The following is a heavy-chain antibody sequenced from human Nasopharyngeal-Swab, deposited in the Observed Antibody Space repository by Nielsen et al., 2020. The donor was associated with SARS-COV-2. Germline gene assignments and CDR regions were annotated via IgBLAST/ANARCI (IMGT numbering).Heavy chain of an antibody. CDR2: TRNKANSYTR. D-gene: IGHD1-26*01. V-gene: IGHV3-72*01. CDR1: GLTFTNSW. CDR3: ARVTSSGGYSFDY. J-gene: IGHJ4*02. Sequence: GESLKISCAASGLTFTNSWMSWVRQAPGKGLEWVGRTRNKANSYTREYAASANGRFTISRDDSKNSMYLQMNSLKTEDTAIYYCARVTSSGGYSFDYWGQGTLVTVSS.